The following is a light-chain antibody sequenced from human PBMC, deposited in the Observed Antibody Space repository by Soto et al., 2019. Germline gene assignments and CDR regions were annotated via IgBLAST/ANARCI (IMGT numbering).Light chain of an antibody. Sequence: DIQMTQSPSTLSGSVGDRVTITCRASQTISSWLAWYQQKPGKAPKILIYKASTLKSGVPSRFSGSGSGTEFNLTISSLQPDDFATYYCQHYNSYSEAFGQGNKVDIK. CDR1: QTISSW. CDR2: KAS. V-gene: IGKV1-5*03. J-gene: IGKJ1*01. CDR3: QHYNSYSEA.